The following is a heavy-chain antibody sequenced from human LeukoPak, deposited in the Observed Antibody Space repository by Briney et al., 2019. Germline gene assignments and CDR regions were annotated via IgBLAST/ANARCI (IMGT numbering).Heavy chain of an antibody. J-gene: IGHJ4*02. Sequence: GGSLRLSCAASGFTFSSYSMNWVRQAPGKGLEWVSSISSSSSYIYYADSVKGRFTISRDNSKNTLYLQMNSLRAEDTAVYYCARGGSYYFDYWGQGTLVTVSS. D-gene: IGHD1-26*01. CDR2: ISSSSSYI. V-gene: IGHV3-21*01. CDR3: ARGGSYYFDY. CDR1: GFTFSSYS.